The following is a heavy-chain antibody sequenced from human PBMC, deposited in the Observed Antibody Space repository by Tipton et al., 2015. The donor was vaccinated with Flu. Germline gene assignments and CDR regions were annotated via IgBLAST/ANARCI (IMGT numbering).Heavy chain of an antibody. CDR1: GYDFTTYW. Sequence: EVQLVQSGAEVRKAGESLKISCKGSGYDFTTYWIAWVRQMPGKGLEWMGIIYPYDSDIRPSPSFQGQVTLSVDKSISTAYLQWSSLKASDTAMYYCARSPPRRYGFWRGYPDYWGQGTLVTVSS. CDR3: ARSPPRRYGFWRGYPDY. D-gene: IGHD3-3*01. J-gene: IGHJ4*02. CDR2: IYPYDSDI. V-gene: IGHV5-51*01.